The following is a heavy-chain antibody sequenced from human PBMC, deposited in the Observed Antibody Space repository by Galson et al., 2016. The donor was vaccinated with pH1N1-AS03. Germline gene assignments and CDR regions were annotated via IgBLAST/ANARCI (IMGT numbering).Heavy chain of an antibody. J-gene: IGHJ4*02. CDR2: ISDIGTST. CDR1: GFTFKNYA. CDR3: AKEGDEGAFDC. V-gene: IGHV3-23*01. Sequence: SLRLSCAASGFTFKNYAMSWVRQAPGKGLEWVSVISDIGTSTYYAASVKGRFSISRDNARNTLSLQMDGLRAEDTALYYCAKEGDEGAFDCWGQGTLVTVSP.